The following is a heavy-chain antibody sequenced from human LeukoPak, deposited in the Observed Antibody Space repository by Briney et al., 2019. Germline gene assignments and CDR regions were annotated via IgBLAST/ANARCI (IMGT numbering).Heavy chain of an antibody. J-gene: IGHJ4*02. CDR3: ARLVTPFRSIAAAGCFDY. V-gene: IGHV3-74*01. CDR2: IKGDGSGT. CDR1: GFTSFSNYW. Sequence: GGSLRLSCAASGFTSFSNYWIHWVRQAPGKGLVWVSRIKGDGSGTIYADSVKGRFTISRDNARNTVYLQMNSLRVEDTAVYYCARLVTPFRSIAAAGCFDYWGQGTLVTVSS. D-gene: IGHD6-13*01.